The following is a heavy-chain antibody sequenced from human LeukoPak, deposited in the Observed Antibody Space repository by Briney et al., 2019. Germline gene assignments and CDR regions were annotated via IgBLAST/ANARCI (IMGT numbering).Heavy chain of an antibody. CDR3: ARAVGKRWFDY. J-gene: IGHJ4*02. CDR1: GGSISSYY. D-gene: IGHD4-23*01. V-gene: IGHV4-59*01. Sequence: PSETLSLTCTVSGGSISSYYWSWIRQPPGKGLEWIGYIYYSGSTNYNPSLKSRVTISVDTSKNQFSLKLSSVTAADTAVYYCARAVGKRWFDYWGQGTLVTVSS. CDR2: IYYSGST.